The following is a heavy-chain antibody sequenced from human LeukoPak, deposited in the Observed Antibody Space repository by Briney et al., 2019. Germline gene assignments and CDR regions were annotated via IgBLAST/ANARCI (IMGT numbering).Heavy chain of an antibody. V-gene: IGHV3-21*01. CDR2: ISSSSSYI. CDR3: TSDRMAVAAVDP. Sequence: GGSLRLSCAASGFTFSSYSMNWVRQAPGKGLEWVSSISSSSSYIYYANSVKSRFTISRDNAKNSLYLQMTSLRAEDTAVYYCTSDRMAVAAVDPWGQGTLVTVSS. CDR1: GFTFSSYS. J-gene: IGHJ5*02. D-gene: IGHD6-19*01.